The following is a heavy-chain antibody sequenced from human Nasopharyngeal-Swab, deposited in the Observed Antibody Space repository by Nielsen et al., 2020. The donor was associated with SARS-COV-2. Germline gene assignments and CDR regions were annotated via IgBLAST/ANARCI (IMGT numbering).Heavy chain of an antibody. V-gene: IGHV3-23*03. CDR3: ARVETANYYYYGMDV. D-gene: IGHD1-14*01. J-gene: IGHJ6*02. Sequence: GGSLRLSCAASGFTFSSYAMSWVRQAPGKGLEWVSVIYSGGSSTYYADSVEGRFTISRDNSKNTLYLQMNSLRAEDTAVYYCARVETANYYYYGMDVWGQGTTVTVSS. CDR2: IYSGGSST. CDR1: GFTFSSYA.